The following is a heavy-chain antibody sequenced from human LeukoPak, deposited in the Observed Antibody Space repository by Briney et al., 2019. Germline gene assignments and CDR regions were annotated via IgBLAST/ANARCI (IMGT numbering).Heavy chain of an antibody. CDR2: IKIRTGNFAT. V-gene: IGHV3-73*01. CDR3: GFRSAEGLYKWFDP. CDR1: GLTFSGSD. D-gene: IGHD1-14*01. Sequence: GGSLRLSCAASGLTFSGSDVHWIRQASGKGLEWVGRIKIRTGNFATAYAASVKGRFSISRDDSKNTAYLQMNSLKTEDTAVYYCGFRSAEGLYKWFDPWGQGTLVTVSS. J-gene: IGHJ5*02.